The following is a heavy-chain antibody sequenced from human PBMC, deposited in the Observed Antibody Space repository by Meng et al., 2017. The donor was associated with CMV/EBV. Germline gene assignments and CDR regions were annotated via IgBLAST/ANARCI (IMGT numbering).Heavy chain of an antibody. CDR3: ARGMGSITGTSVTDY. Sequence: VGAGGGLFLSGESLRHACAPSGFTVSSNYMRWVLQAQVRGLEWVSVIYSGGSTYYADSVKGRFTISRDNSKNTLYLQMNSLRAEDTAVYYCARGMGSITGTSVTDY. D-gene: IGHD1-20*01. V-gene: IGHV3-66*01. CDR2: IYSGGST. J-gene: IGHJ4*02. CDR1: GFTVSSNY.